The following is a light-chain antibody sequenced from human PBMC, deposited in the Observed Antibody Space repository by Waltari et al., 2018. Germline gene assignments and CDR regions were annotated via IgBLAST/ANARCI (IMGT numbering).Light chain of an antibody. CDR1: QSVVSSYNNKNY. V-gene: IGKV4-1*01. CDR2: LAS. J-gene: IGKJ2*01. CDR3: QQYYSTPYT. Sequence: DIVMTQSPDSLAVSLGERATIPCKSSQSVVSSYNNKNYIGWYQQSPGQPPRLLIYLASSRESGVPDRFSGSESGTDFTLTISSLQAEDVALYYCQQYYSTPYTFGQGTKLEIK.